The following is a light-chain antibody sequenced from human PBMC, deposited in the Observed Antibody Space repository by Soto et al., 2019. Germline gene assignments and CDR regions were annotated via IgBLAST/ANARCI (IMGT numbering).Light chain of an antibody. CDR3: QQHGSSPPYT. J-gene: IGKJ2*01. CDR2: GSS. CDR1: QSVSSKY. Sequence: VLAQYPGTLSLSPGERATLSCRASQSVSSKYLAWYRQKPGQSPKLLNFGSSDRATAIPDRFSGSGSGTDFTLSISSLEPEDFAVYYCQQHGSSPPYTFGQGTKLEIK. V-gene: IGKV3-20*01.